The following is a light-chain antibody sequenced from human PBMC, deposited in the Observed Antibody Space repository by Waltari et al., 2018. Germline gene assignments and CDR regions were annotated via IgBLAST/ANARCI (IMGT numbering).Light chain of an antibody. CDR1: SSDVGAYNY. CDR3: SSYAGSNNVV. V-gene: IGLV2-8*01. CDR2: GVS. Sequence: QSALTQPPSASGSPGQSVTFSCTGTSSDVGAYNYVSWYQQHPGKAPKLMICGVSNRPAGVPDRFSGSKSGNTASLAVAGLQAEDEADYYCSSYAGSNNVVFGGGTKLTVL. J-gene: IGLJ3*02.